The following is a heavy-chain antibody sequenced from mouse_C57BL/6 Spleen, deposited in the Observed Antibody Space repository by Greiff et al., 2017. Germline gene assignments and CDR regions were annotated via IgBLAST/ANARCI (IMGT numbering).Heavy chain of an antibody. CDR1: GFTFSSYG. CDR3: ARSFDGYYVPYFDY. V-gene: IGHV5-6*01. D-gene: IGHD2-3*01. CDR2: ISSGGSYT. J-gene: IGHJ2*01. Sequence: VQLQQSGGDLVKPGGSLKLSCAASGFTFSSYGMSWVRQTPDKRLEWVATISSGGSYTYYPDSVKGRFTISRDNAKNTLYLQMSSLKSEDTAMYYCARSFDGYYVPYFDYWGQGTTLTVSS.